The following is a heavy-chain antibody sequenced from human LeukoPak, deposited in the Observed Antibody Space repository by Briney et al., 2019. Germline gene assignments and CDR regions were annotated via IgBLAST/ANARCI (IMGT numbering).Heavy chain of an antibody. CDR3: ARATMVRGVIIKIDY. D-gene: IGHD3-10*01. CDR1: GYTFTGYY. V-gene: IGHV1-2*02. J-gene: IGHJ4*02. Sequence: ASVKVSCKASGYTFTGYYMHWVRQAPGQGLEWMGWINPDSGGTNYAQKFQGRVTMTRDTSISTAYMELSRLRSDDTAVYYCARATMVRGVIIKIDYWGQGTLVTVSS. CDR2: INPDSGGT.